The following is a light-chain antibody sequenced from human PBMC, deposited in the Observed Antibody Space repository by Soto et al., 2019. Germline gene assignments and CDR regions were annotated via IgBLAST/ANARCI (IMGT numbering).Light chain of an antibody. CDR3: QLRSYWLT. Sequence: EIVLTQSPATLSLSPGERATLSCRASQSVSSYLAWYQQKPGQAPRLLIYDASNRATGIPARFSGSGSGTDFTLTISSLEPEDFAVYYRQLRSYWLTFGGGINVDIK. J-gene: IGKJ4*01. CDR1: QSVSSY. V-gene: IGKV3-11*01. CDR2: DAS.